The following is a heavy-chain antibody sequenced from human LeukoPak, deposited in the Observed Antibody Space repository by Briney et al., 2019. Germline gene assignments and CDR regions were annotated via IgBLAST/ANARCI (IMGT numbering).Heavy chain of an antibody. V-gene: IGHV4-30-4*01. Sequence: SETLSLTCTVSGGSISSGDYYWSWIRQPPGKGLEWIGYSYYSGSTYYNPSLKSRVTISVDTPKNQFSLKLSSVTAADTAVYYCARRSSSNWGWFDPWGQGTLVTVPS. D-gene: IGHD6-13*01. CDR1: GGSISSGDYY. J-gene: IGHJ5*01. CDR3: ARRSSSNWGWFDP. CDR2: SYYSGST.